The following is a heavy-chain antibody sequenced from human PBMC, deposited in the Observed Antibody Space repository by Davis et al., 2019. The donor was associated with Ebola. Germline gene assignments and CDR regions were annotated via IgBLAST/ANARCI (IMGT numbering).Heavy chain of an antibody. CDR2: INHSGST. J-gene: IGHJ5*02. V-gene: IGHV4-34*01. CDR1: GGSFSGYY. D-gene: IGHD1-26*01. Sequence: MPSETLSLTCAVYGGSFSGYYGSWIRQPPGKGLEWIGEINHSGSTNYNPSLKSRVTISVDTSKNQFSLKLSSVTAADTAVYYCARGVGAITGWFDPWGQRTLVTVSS. CDR3: ARGVGAITGWFDP.